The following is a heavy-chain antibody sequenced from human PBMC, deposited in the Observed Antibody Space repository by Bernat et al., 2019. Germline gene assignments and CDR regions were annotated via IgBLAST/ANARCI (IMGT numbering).Heavy chain of an antibody. D-gene: IGHD2-21*02. CDR1: GGSISSYY. CDR2: IYYSGST. Sequence: QVQLQESGPGLVKPSETLSLTCTVSGGSISSYYWSWIRQPPGKGLEWIGYIYYSGSTNYNPSLKSRVTISVDTSKNQFSLKLSSVTAADTAVYYCARAGYYGGDCYAYDYWGQGTLVTVSS. J-gene: IGHJ4*02. CDR3: ARAGYYGGDCYAYDY. V-gene: IGHV4-59*01.